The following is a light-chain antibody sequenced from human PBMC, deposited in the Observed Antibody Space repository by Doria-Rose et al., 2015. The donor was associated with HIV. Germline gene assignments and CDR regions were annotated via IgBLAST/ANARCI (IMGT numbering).Light chain of an antibody. Sequence: EIVLTQSPGTLSLSPGERATLSCRASQSFSSTYLARYQQKPGQAPSLLIYDGSTRATGIPDRISASGSGTDFTLNINRLKPEDFALYYCHQYGTSWTFGQGTKVEI. CDR3: HQYGTSWT. V-gene: IGKV3-20*01. CDR2: DGS. CDR1: QSFSSTY. J-gene: IGKJ1*01.